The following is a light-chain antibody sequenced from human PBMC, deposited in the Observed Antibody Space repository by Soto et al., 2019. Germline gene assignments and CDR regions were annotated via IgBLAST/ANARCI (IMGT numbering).Light chain of an antibody. J-gene: IGLJ1*01. CDR2: RNN. V-gene: IGLV1-47*01. CDR1: SSNIGSNY. CDR3: AAWDDSLSGSYV. Sequence: QSVLTQAPSASGAPRPGGPLSCSGSSSNIGSNYVYWYQQLPGTAPKLLLYRNNQRPSGVPDRFSGSKSGTSASLAISGLRSEDEADYYCAAWDDSLSGSYVFGTGTKVTVL.